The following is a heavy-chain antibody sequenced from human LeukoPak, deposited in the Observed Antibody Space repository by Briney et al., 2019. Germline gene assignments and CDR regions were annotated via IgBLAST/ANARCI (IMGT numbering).Heavy chain of an antibody. D-gene: IGHD3-22*01. CDR2: IIGSGGST. CDR1: GFTFSSYA. Sequence: GGSLRLSCAASGFTFSSYAMSWVRQAPGEGLEWVSAIIGSGGSTYYADSVKGRFTISRDNSKNTLYLQMNSLRAEDTAVYYCAKGPYYYDSSGYYDYWGQGTLVTVSS. CDR3: AKGPYYYDSSGYYDY. V-gene: IGHV3-23*01. J-gene: IGHJ4*02.